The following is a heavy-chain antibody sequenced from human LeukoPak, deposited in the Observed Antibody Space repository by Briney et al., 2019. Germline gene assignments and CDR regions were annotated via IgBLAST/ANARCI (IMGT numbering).Heavy chain of an antibody. V-gene: IGHV4-31*03. D-gene: IGHD3-3*01. CDR1: GGSMTTGGHY. J-gene: IGHJ4*02. CDR2: IYSTGLV. Sequence: SETLSLTCTVSGGSMTTGGHYWSWIRQLPGKGLEWIACIYSTGLVLENPSLKSRVSMSVDTSKSHFSLKLSSVTGADTAVYYGARTLWDLWSADAYWGQGVLFTVSS. CDR3: ARTLWDLWSADAY.